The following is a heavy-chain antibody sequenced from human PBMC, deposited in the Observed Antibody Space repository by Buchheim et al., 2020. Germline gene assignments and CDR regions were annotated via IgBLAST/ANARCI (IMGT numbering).Heavy chain of an antibody. CDR2: IYYSGST. CDR1: GGSISSSSYY. V-gene: IGHV4-39*01. Sequence: QLQLQESGPGLVKPSETLSLTCTVSGGSISSSSYYWGWIRRPPGKGLEWIGSIYYSGSTYYNPSLKSRVTISVDTSKNQFSLKLSSVTAADTAVYYCARLKVPLYYFDYWGQGTL. D-gene: IGHD2-2*01. CDR3: ARLKVPLYYFDY. J-gene: IGHJ4*02.